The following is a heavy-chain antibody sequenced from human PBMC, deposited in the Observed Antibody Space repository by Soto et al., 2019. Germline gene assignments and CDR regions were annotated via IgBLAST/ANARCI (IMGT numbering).Heavy chain of an antibody. V-gene: IGHV3-23*01. J-gene: IGHJ4*02. CDR3: AKFFAETGGSSGWPWSFHY. Sequence: EVQLLESGGGLVQPGRSLRVSCAASGFTFNNYAMSWVRQAPGKGLECVSAISGSGATTYYAGSVKGRFTISRDNSESTLSLQMNSLRVEDTAIYYCAKFFAETGGSSGWPWSFHYWGQGTLVTVSS. D-gene: IGHD6-25*01. CDR1: GFTFNNYA. CDR2: ISGSGATT.